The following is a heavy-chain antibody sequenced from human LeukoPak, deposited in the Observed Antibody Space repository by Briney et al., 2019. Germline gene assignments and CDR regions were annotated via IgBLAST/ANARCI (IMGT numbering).Heavy chain of an antibody. CDR1: GYTFTSYD. V-gene: IGHV1-8*01. CDR3: ARGTYDYVWGSYRYQSYYFDY. J-gene: IGHJ4*02. D-gene: IGHD3-16*02. Sequence: ASVKVSCKTSGYTFTSYDINWVRQATGQGLGWMGWMNPNSGNTGYAQKFQGRVTMTRNTSISAAYMELSSLRSEDTAVYYCARGTYDYVWGSYRYQSYYFDYWGQGTLVTVSS. CDR2: MNPNSGNT.